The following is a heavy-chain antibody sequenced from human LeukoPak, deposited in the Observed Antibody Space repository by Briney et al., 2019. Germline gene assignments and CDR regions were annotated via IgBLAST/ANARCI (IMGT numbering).Heavy chain of an antibody. V-gene: IGHV3-9*01. CDR2: ISWNSGSI. J-gene: IGHJ4*02. CDR1: GFTFDDYA. Sequence: GGSLRLSCAASGFTFDDYAMHWVRQAPGKGLEWVSGISWNSGSIGYADSVKGRFTISRDNAKNSLYLQMNSLRAEDTALYYCAKDSGVWGSYRPNLDFDYWGQGTLVTVSP. D-gene: IGHD3-16*02. CDR3: AKDSGVWGSYRPNLDFDY.